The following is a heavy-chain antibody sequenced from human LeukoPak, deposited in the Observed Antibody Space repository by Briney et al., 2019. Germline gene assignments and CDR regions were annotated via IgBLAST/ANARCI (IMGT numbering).Heavy chain of an antibody. Sequence: SVKVSCKASGGTFSSYTISWVRQAPGQGLEWMGRIIPILGIANYAQKFQGRVTITADKSTSTAYMELSSLRSEDTAMYYCARDHDPEYCSGGSCYNGMDVWGQGTTVTVSS. CDR2: IIPILGIA. V-gene: IGHV1-69*04. D-gene: IGHD2-15*01. J-gene: IGHJ6*02. CDR1: GGTFSSYT. CDR3: ARDHDPEYCSGGSCYNGMDV.